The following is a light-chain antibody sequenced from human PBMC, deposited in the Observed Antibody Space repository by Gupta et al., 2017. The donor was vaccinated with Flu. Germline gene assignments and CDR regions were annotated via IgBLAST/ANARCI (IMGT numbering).Light chain of an antibody. J-gene: IGKJ2*01. CDR1: KRVSSSY. CDR3: QQYSSSPLYT. Sequence: EIVLMQYSGTMSSSPGGETTISCRASKRVSSSYLAWYQQKPGQAPRPLIYGASSRATGIPDRFSGSGSGTDFTLTISRLEPEDFAVYYCQQYSSSPLYTFGQGTKLEIK. CDR2: GAS. V-gene: IGKV3-20*01.